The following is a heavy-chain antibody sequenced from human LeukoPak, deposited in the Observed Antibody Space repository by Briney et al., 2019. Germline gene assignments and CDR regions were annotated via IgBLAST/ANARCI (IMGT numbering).Heavy chain of an antibody. D-gene: IGHD6-19*01. CDR1: GGSISTYY. Sequence: PSETLSLTCTVSGGSISTYYWSWIRQPPGRGLEWIGEINHSGSTNYNPSLKSRVTISVDTSKNQFSLKLSSVTAADTAVYYCASARNSGWSHYYYRMDVWGQGTTVTVSS. CDR3: ASARNSGWSHYYYRMDV. V-gene: IGHV4-34*01. CDR2: INHSGST. J-gene: IGHJ6*02.